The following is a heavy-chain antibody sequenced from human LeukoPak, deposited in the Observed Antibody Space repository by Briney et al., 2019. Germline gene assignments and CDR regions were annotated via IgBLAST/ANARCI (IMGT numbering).Heavy chain of an antibody. V-gene: IGHV3-30*18. Sequence: GGSLRLSCAASGFTFSSYGMHWVRQAPGKGLEWVAAISYDGSKQLYADSVKGRFTISRDNSKNTLNLQMNSLRDEDTAVYYCAKDGARYLLTYYFEYWDQGTLVTVSS. CDR2: ISYDGSKQ. J-gene: IGHJ4*02. D-gene: IGHD3-9*01. CDR1: GFTFSSYG. CDR3: AKDGARYLLTYYFEY.